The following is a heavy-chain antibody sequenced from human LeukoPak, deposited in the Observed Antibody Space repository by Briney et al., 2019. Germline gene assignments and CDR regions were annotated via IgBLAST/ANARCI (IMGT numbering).Heavy chain of an antibody. CDR3: ARDPGYSYGLDY. D-gene: IGHD5-18*01. Sequence: PGGSLRLSCAASGITFSIYGMSWVRQAPGKGLEWVSGISGTGENTYYADSVKGRFTISRDNSKNTLYLQVNSLRAEDTAVYYCARDPGYSYGLDYWGQGTLVTVSS. CDR1: GITFSIYG. J-gene: IGHJ4*02. CDR2: ISGTGENT. V-gene: IGHV3-23*01.